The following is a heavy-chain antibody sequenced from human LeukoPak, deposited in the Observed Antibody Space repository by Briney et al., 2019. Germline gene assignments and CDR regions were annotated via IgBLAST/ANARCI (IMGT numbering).Heavy chain of an antibody. Sequence: GGSLRLSCAASGFTVSSNYMSWVRQAPGKGLEWVSVIYSGGSTYYADSVKGRFTISRDNSKNTLYLQMNSLRAEDTAVFYCAKGGFCSSTTCFWSYYMDVWGKGTTVTVSS. CDR1: GFTVSSNY. J-gene: IGHJ6*03. CDR3: AKGGFCSSTTCFWSYYMDV. D-gene: IGHD2-2*01. V-gene: IGHV3-66*01. CDR2: IYSGGST.